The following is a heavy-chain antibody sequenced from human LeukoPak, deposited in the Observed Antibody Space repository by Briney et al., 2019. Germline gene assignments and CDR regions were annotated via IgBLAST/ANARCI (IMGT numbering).Heavy chain of an antibody. D-gene: IGHD4-17*01. J-gene: IGHJ4*02. CDR3: AKMTIHGDSVL. CDR2: FYTSGST. V-gene: IGHV4-4*07. CDR1: GGSISSYY. Sequence: SETLSLTCTVSGGSISSYYWSWIRQPAGKGLEWIGRFYTSGSTKYNPSLKSRVTMSEDTSKNQFSLKLSSVTTADTAVYYCAKMTIHGDSVLWGQGRLVTVSS.